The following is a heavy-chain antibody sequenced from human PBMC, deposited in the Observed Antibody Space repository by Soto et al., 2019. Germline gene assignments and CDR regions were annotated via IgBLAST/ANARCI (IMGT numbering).Heavy chain of an antibody. CDR2: IYYSGST. V-gene: IGHV4-59*01. CDR3: PTGNPYNWNYAVNWFDP. CDR1: GGSISSYY. Sequence: SPTLSLPCTVSGGSISSYYWSWIRQPPGKGLEWIGYIYYSGSTNYNPSLKSRVTISVDTSKNQFSLKLSSVTAADTAVKYCPTGNPYNWNYAVNWFDPWGQGTLVTVSS. D-gene: IGHD1-7*01. J-gene: IGHJ5*02.